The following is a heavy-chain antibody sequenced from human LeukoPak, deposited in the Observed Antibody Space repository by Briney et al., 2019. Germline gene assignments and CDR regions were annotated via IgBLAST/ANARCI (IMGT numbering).Heavy chain of an antibody. V-gene: IGHV3-23*01. CDR3: AKSPRSGPLLWFDP. D-gene: IGHD6-19*01. Sequence: GGSLRLSCAASGFTFSSFAMSWVRQAPGQGLEWVSSISGSDAGTYNADSVTCRFTISRDHSKTTLYLQMSSLRSADTAVYYCAKSPRSGPLLWFDPWGQGTHVTVSS. CDR1: GFTFSSFA. CDR2: ISGSDAGT. J-gene: IGHJ5*02.